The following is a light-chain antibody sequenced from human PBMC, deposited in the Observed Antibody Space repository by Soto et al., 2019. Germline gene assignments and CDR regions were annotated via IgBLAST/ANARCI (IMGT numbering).Light chain of an antibody. J-gene: IGKJ4*01. CDR3: LQYDNYPLI. CDR2: KAS. CDR1: QSIRSE. Sequence: DIQMTQSPSTLSASVGDRVTITCRAIQSIRSELAWYQQAPGKAPKLLIYKASNLQGGVPSRFSGSGSGTEFTLTVNSLQPDDFAVYYCLQYDNYPLIFGGGTNVEIK. V-gene: IGKV1-5*03.